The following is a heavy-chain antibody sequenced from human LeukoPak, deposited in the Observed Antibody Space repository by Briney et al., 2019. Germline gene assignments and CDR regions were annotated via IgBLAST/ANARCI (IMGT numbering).Heavy chain of an antibody. CDR3: AKDIGGYGDYVDPYYYYGMDV. D-gene: IGHD4-17*01. CDR2: ISGDGGST. V-gene: IGHV3-43*02. J-gene: IGHJ6*02. Sequence: GGSLRLSCAASGFTFDDYAMHWVRQAPGKGLEWVSLISGDGGSTYYADSVKGRFTISRDNSKNSLYLQMNSLRTEDTALYYCAKDIGGYGDYVDPYYYYGMDVWGQGTTVTVSS. CDR1: GFTFDDYA.